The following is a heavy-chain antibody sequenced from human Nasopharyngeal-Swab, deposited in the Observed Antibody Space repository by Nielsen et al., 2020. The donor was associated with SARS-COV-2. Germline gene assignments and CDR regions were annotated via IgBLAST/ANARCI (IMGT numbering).Heavy chain of an antibody. J-gene: IGHJ4*02. Sequence: GGSLRLSCAASGFTFSSYAMSWVRQAPGKGLEWVSAISGSGGSTYYADSVKGRFAISRDNSKNTLYLQMNSLRAEDTAVYYCAKVVSELRYYFDYWGQGTLVTVSS. CDR3: AKVVSELRYYFDY. D-gene: IGHD1-7*01. CDR1: GFTFSSYA. V-gene: IGHV3-23*01. CDR2: ISGSGGST.